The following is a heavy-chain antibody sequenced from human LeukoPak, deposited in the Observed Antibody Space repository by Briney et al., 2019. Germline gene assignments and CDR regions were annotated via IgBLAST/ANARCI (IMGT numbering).Heavy chain of an antibody. D-gene: IGHD1-26*01. CDR2: ITNSGDST. Sequence: GASLRLSCAASGFTLSDYYLSWVRQAPGEGLEWVAHITNSGDSTFYADSVKGRFTVSRDNAKSSLNLQMNSLRAADTAVYYCARDRSPRAFDFWGQGTMVTVSS. V-gene: IGHV3-11*01. CDR1: GFTLSDYY. CDR3: ARDRSPRAFDF. J-gene: IGHJ3*01.